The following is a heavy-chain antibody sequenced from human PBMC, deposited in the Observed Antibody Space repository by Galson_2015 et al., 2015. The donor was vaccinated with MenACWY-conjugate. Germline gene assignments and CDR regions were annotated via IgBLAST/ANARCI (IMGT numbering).Heavy chain of an antibody. CDR1: GFTFSSYD. D-gene: IGHD2-15*01. CDR3: ARGVGYCSGGSCEGVDWFDP. J-gene: IGHJ5*02. CDR2: IGTAGDT. V-gene: IGHV3-13*01. Sequence: SLRLSCAASGFTFSSYDMHWVRQATGKGLEWVSAIGTAGDTYYPGSVKGRFTISRENAKNSLYLQMNSLRAEDTAVYYCARGVGYCSGGSCEGVDWFDPWGQGTLVTVSS.